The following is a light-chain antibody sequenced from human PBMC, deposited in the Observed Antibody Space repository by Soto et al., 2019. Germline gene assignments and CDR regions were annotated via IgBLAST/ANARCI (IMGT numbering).Light chain of an antibody. J-gene: IGLJ1*01. CDR3: NSYAGTSNV. V-gene: IGLV2-8*01. Sequence: QSALTQPPSASGSPGQSVTISCTGTSSDVGGSKYVSWYQQHPGKAPKLIIYEVSERPPGVPDRFSGSKSGNTASLTVSGLQAEDEAHYYCNSYAGTSNVFGTGTKLTVL. CDR1: SSDVGGSKY. CDR2: EVS.